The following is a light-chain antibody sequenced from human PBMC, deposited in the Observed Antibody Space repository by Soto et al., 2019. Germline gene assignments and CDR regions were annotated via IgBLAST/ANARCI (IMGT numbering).Light chain of an antibody. Sequence: DIQMTPSPSTVSAYVVESVTITCRASQSITTWLAWYQQTPGKAPKHLIYKASTLKSGVPSRFSGSGSGTDFTLTISGLQPEDFATYYGQQTHSTLPIACGQGTRLEIK. CDR3: QQTHSTLPIA. J-gene: IGKJ5*01. V-gene: IGKV1-5*03. CDR1: QSITTW. CDR2: KAS.